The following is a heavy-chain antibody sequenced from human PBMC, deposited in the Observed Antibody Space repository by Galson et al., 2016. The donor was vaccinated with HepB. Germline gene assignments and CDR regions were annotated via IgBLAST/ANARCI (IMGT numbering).Heavy chain of an antibody. J-gene: IGHJ4*02. CDR1: GYTFTSFG. V-gene: IGHV1-18*01. CDR3: ARDLGSIPTTLFFDY. Sequence: SVKVSCRASGYTFTSFGISWVRQAPGQGLEWMGWISAYNGDTSYAQKFQGRATMTTDISTSTAYMELRSLRSDDTAVYYCARDLGSIPTTLFFDYWGRGTLVTVSS. D-gene: IGHD2/OR15-2a*01. CDR2: ISAYNGDT.